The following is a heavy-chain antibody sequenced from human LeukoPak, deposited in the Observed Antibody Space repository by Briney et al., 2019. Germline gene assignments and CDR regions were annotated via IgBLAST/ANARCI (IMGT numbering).Heavy chain of an antibody. J-gene: IGHJ5*02. CDR3: AKDLMRDRWFGES. Sequence: GGSLRLSCAASEFTFSSYAMHWVRQAPGKGLEWAALISYDGTNKQYADSVKGRFSISRDNYKNTLYLEMNSLRVEDTAVYYCAKDLMRDRWFGESWGQGTLVTVSS. CDR1: EFTFSSYA. CDR2: ISYDGTNK. V-gene: IGHV3-30*04. D-gene: IGHD3-10*01.